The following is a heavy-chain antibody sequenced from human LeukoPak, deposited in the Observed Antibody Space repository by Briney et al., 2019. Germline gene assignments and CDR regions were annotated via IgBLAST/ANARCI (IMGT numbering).Heavy chain of an antibody. D-gene: IGHD6-19*01. CDR1: GFTFSSYD. CDR2: IGTAGDT. Sequence: GGSLRLSCAASGFTFSSYDMHWVRQATGKGLEWFSAIGTAGDTYYPGSVKGRFTISRENAKNSLYLQMNSLRAGDTAVYYCAREALAVTGTDDAFDIWGQGTMVTVSS. CDR3: AREALAVTGTDDAFDI. J-gene: IGHJ3*02. V-gene: IGHV3-13*01.